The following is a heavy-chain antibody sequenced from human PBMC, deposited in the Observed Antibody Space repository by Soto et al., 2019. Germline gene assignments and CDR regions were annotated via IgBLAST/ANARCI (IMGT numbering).Heavy chain of an antibody. CDR3: AAGGYYGSDHNWFDP. Sequence: SVKVSCKASGFTFTSSAMQWVRQARGQRLEWIGWIVVGSGNTNYAQKFQERVTITRDMSTSTAYMELSSLRSEDTAVYYCAAGGYYGSDHNWFDPWGQGTLVTVSS. CDR1: GFTFTSSA. V-gene: IGHV1-58*02. CDR2: IVVGSGNT. J-gene: IGHJ5*02. D-gene: IGHD3-10*01.